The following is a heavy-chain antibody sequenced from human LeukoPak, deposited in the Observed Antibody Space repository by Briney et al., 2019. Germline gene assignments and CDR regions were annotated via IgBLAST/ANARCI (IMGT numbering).Heavy chain of an antibody. CDR1: GSSFTSYW. J-gene: IGHJ4*02. D-gene: IGHD5-12*01. CDR2: IYPGDSDT. V-gene: IGHV5-51*01. Sequence: GASLKISCKGSGSSFTSYWNGWVRQMPGKGLEWMGIIYPGDSDTRYSPSFQGQVTISADKSIRTAYLQWSSLKASGTAMYYCARPPSGYSGYDSYFDYWGQGTLVTVSS. CDR3: ARPPSGYSGYDSYFDY.